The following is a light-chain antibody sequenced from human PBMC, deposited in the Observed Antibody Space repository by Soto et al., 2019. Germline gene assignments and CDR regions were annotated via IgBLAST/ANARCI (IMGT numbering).Light chain of an antibody. CDR1: SGHSSNA. CDR3: QTWGTGMV. V-gene: IGLV4-69*01. CDR2: VNSDGSH. J-gene: IGLJ2*01. Sequence: HPVLTQSPSASASLGASVKVTCTLSSGHSSNAIAWHQQQPEKGPRYLMRVNSDGSHRKGDGIPDRFSGSSSGAERYLTISSLQSEDEADYYCQTWGTGMVFGGGTTVTVL.